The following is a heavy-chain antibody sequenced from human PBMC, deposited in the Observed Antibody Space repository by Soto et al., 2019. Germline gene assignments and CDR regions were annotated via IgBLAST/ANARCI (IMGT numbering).Heavy chain of an antibody. J-gene: IGHJ6*02. Sequence: ASVKVSCKASGYTFTGYYMHWVRQDHGQGLEWMGWINPNSGGTNYAQKVKGRVTMTRDTSISTAYMELSRMSSDDSAVYYCARQPRSRGNYCYYCMYVWDQGTTFTVAS. CDR1: GYTFTGYY. CDR2: INPNSGGT. CDR3: ARQPRSRGNYCYYCMYV. V-gene: IGHV1-2*02.